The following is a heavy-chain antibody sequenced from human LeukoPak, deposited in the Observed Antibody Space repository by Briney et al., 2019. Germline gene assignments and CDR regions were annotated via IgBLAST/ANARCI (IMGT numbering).Heavy chain of an antibody. J-gene: IGHJ5*02. CDR1: GGTFSSYA. Sequence: SVKVSCKASGGTFSSYAISWVRQAPGQGLEWMGGIIPIFGTANYAQKFQGRVTITTDESTSTAYMELSSLRSEDTAVYYCARVAYYDFWMTGTWFDPWGHGTLVTVSS. V-gene: IGHV1-69*05. D-gene: IGHD3-3*01. CDR3: ARVAYYDFWMTGTWFDP. CDR2: IIPIFGTA.